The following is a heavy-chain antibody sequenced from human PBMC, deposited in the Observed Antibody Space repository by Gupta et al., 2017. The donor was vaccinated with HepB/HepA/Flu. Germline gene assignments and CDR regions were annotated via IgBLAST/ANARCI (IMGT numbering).Heavy chain of an antibody. J-gene: IGHJ6*02. CDR3: AKDLATNAMDM. Sequence: QAQLVESGGEVVQPGTSLVLSCEPSGFILRKEGMHWVRQASGKGLEWLAYIWSGGTNTYYADSVKGRFTISRDNSKDMLFLQMNSLRAEDTAVYYCAKDLATNAMDMWGQGTAVSVTS. V-gene: IGHV3-33*03. D-gene: IGHD1-1*01. CDR2: IWSGGTNT. CDR1: GFILRKEG.